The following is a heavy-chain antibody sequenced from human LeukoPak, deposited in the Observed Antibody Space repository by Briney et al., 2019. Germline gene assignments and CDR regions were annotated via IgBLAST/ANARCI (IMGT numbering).Heavy chain of an antibody. J-gene: IGHJ4*02. CDR2: ISSSSSYI. CDR1: GFTFSSYS. Sequence: GGSLRLSCAASGFTFSSYSMNWVRQAPGKGLEWVSSISSSSSYIYYADSVKGRFTISRDNAKNSLYLQMNSLRAEDTAVYYCARADEHEWYNWNGSFDYWGQGTLVTVSS. CDR3: ARADEHEWYNWNGSFDY. V-gene: IGHV3-21*01. D-gene: IGHD1-20*01.